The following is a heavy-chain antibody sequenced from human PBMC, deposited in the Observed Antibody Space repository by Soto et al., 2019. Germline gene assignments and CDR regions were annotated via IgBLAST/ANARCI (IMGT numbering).Heavy chain of an antibody. CDR1: GFTFSSYA. CDR2: ISYDGSNK. CDR3: AGASSSRGYYAVDV. D-gene: IGHD6-13*01. V-gene: IGHV3-30-3*01. J-gene: IGHJ6*02. Sequence: LRLSCAASGFTFSSYAMHWVRQAPGKGLEWVAVISYDGSNKYYADSVKGRFTISRDNSKNTLYLQMNSLRAEDTAVYYCAGASSSRGYYAVDVWGQGTTVTVYS.